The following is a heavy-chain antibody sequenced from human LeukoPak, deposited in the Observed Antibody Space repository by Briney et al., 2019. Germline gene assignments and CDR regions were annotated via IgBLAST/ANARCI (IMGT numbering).Heavy chain of an antibody. CDR2: IYYSGST. V-gene: IGHV4-59*01. J-gene: IGHJ5*02. Sequence: PSETLSLTCTVSGGSISSYYWSWSRQPPGKGLEWIGYIYYSGSTNYNPSLKSRVTISVDTSKNQFSLKLSSVTAADTAVYYCARVPHFGDYGWFDPWGQGTLVTVSS. CDR3: ARVPHFGDYGWFDP. CDR1: GGSISSYY. D-gene: IGHD4-17*01.